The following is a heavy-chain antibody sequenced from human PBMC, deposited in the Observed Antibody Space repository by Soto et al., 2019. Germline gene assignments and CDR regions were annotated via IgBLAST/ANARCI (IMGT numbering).Heavy chain of an antibody. CDR2: IIAYNGNT. J-gene: IGHJ3*02. D-gene: IGHD2-2*01. CDR3: GRDCSSTSCLESIHAFDI. Sequence: ASVKVSCKASGYTFTSYGISWVRQAPGQGLEWMGWIIAYNGNTNYAQKRQGRVTMTTDTSTSTAYMELRSLRTDDTAVQYCGRDCSSTSCLESIHAFDIWGQGTMVTVSS. V-gene: IGHV1-18*01. CDR1: GYTFTSYG.